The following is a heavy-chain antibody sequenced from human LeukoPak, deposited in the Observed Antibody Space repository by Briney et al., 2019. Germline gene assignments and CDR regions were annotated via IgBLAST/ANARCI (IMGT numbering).Heavy chain of an antibody. CDR3: ATEGDYSLDY. V-gene: IGHV1-24*01. Sequence: ASVKVSCKVSGYSLSELLIHWVRQPLGKGLEWMAGIDHENGEEVSAQNFQGRVTVAKDTSTDTAYMGLSGLKSDDSAIYYCATEGDYSLDYWGQGTLVTVSS. D-gene: IGHD2-15*01. CDR2: IDHENGEE. CDR1: GYSLSELL. J-gene: IGHJ4*02.